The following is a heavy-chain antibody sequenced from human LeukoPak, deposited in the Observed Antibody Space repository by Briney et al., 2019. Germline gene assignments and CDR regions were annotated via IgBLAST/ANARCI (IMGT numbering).Heavy chain of an antibody. V-gene: IGHV4-34*01. Sequence: PSETLSLTCAVYGGSFSGYYWSWIRQPPGKGLEWIGEINHSGSTNYNPSLKSRVTISVDTSKNQFSLKLSSVTAADTAVYYCARLSWFGEFSNWGQGALVTVSP. J-gene: IGHJ4*02. CDR3: ARLSWFGEFSN. D-gene: IGHD3-10*01. CDR2: INHSGST. CDR1: GGSFSGYY.